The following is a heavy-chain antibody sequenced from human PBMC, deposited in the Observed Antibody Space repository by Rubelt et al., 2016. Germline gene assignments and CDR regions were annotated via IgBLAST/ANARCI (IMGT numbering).Heavy chain of an antibody. J-gene: IGHJ3*02. CDR1: GDSISGYY. CDR2: IYYVEST. V-gene: IGHV4-59*08. D-gene: IGHD2-2*01. CDR3: ARLDCRSTSCLSHALNI. Sequence: QVQLQESGPGLVEPSETLSLTCSVSGDSISGYYWSWVRQPPGKGLEWIGYIYYVESTNYNPSLKSRLTISVDTSKREISLKLSSVTAADTAVYYCARLDCRSTSCLSHALNIWGQGTLVTVSS.